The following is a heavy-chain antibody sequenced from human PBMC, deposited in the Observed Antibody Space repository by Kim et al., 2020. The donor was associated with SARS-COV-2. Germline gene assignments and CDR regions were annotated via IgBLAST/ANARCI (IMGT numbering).Heavy chain of an antibody. CDR1: GYTFTSHA. Sequence: ASVKVSCKASGYTFTSHAISWVRQAPGQGLEWMGWISGYSGNTKYAQKFRGRVTVTTDTSTSTAYMELRSLTSDDTAVYYCAASVLSDHYYGMDVWGQGTTVTVSS. J-gene: IGHJ6*02. V-gene: IGHV1-18*04. CDR2: ISGYSGNT. D-gene: IGHD3-3*01. CDR3: AASVLSDHYYGMDV.